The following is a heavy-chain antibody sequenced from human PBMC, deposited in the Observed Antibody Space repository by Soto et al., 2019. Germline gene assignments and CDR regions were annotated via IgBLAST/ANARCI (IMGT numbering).Heavy chain of an antibody. J-gene: IGHJ4*02. V-gene: IGHV3-23*01. D-gene: IGHD6-13*01. CDR2: ISSSGGST. CDR3: AKVLSSSWYLNSITGTTFGYCEY. CDR1: GFTFRNYA. Sequence: GGSLRLSCAASGFTFRNYAMSWVRQAPGKGLEWVSDISSSGGSTHYADSVKGRFTMSRDNSKNTLYLQMNSLRAEDTAVYYCAKVLSSSWYLNSITGTTFGYCEYWGQGTLVTVSS.